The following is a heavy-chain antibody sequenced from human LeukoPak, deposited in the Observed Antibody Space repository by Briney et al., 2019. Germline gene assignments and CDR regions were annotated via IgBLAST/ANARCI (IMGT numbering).Heavy chain of an antibody. CDR3: ARDGGAGYILVTPYYFDY. Sequence: AGGSLGLSCAASGFTFRDHEMNWVRQAPGKGLEWVSYISRSGSTINYADSVKGRFTISRDNAKNSLYLQMNNLRAEDTAVYYCARDGGAGYILVTPYYFDYWGQGTLVTVSS. CDR2: ISRSGSTI. J-gene: IGHJ4*02. V-gene: IGHV3-48*03. CDR1: GFTFRDHE. D-gene: IGHD5-24*01.